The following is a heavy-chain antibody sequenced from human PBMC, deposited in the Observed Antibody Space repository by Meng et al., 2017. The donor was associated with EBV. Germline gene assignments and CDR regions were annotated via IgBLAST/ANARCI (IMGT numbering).Heavy chain of an antibody. V-gene: IGHV1-69*06. CDR2: IIPIFGTA. D-gene: IGHD6-13*01. Sequence: QGQPGQAGAEVKKPGSSVKVSCKASGGTFSSYAISWVRQAPGQGLEWMGGIIPIFGTANYAQKFQGRVTITADKSTSTAYMELSSLRSEDTAVYYCARAEIAAAGRLDYWGQGTLVTVSS. CDR3: ARAEIAAAGRLDY. J-gene: IGHJ4*02. CDR1: GGTFSSYA.